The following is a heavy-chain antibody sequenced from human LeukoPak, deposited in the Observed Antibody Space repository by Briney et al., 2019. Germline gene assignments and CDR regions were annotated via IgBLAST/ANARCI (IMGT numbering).Heavy chain of an antibody. CDR2: IYYSGST. Sequence: SETLSLTCTVSGGSISSYYWSWVRQPPGKGLEWIGYIYYSGSTNYNPSLKSRVTISADTSKNQFSPKLSSVTAADTAVYYCARVRMVRGVKPYYFDYWGQGTLVTVSS. V-gene: IGHV4-59*01. D-gene: IGHD3-10*01. CDR3: ARVRMVRGVKPYYFDY. J-gene: IGHJ4*02. CDR1: GGSISSYY.